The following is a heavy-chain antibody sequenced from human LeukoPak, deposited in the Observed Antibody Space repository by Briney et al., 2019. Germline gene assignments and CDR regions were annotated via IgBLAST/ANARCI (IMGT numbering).Heavy chain of an antibody. Sequence: GGSLRLSCAASGFTFSSYWMHWVRQAPGKGLVWVSRINSDGSSTTYADSVKGRFTISRNNAKTTLYLQMNSLRAEDTAVYYCVREPQAEYYFDYGGQGTLVTVS. CDR3: VREPQAEYYFDY. CDR1: GFTFSSYW. V-gene: IGHV3-74*01. D-gene: IGHD2/OR15-2a*01. CDR2: INSDGSST. J-gene: IGHJ4*02.